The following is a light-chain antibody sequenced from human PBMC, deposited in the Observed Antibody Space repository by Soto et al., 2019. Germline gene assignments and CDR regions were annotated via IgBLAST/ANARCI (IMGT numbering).Light chain of an antibody. V-gene: IGLV1-40*01. CDR1: SSNIGAGYD. Sequence: QSVLTQPPSVSGAPGQRVTISCTGSSSNIGAGYDVHWYQQLPGTAPKLLIYGNSNRPSGVPDRFSGSKSGTSASLAITGLQADDEADYYCQSYDYSLTLRVFGTGTKLTVL. CDR2: GNS. CDR3: QSYDYSLTLRV. J-gene: IGLJ1*01.